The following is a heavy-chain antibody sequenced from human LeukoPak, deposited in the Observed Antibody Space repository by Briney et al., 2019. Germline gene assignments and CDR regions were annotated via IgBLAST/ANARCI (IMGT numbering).Heavy chain of an antibody. V-gene: IGHV4-39*01. Sequence: SETLSLTCTVSGGSISSSSYSWGWIRQPPGKGLEWIGSIYYSGSTYYNPSLKSRVTISVDTSKNQFSLKLSSVTAADTAVYYCARLSDCSGGSCYLTPDYWGQGTLVTVSS. CDR3: ARLSDCSGGSCYLTPDY. CDR1: GGSISSSSYS. J-gene: IGHJ4*02. D-gene: IGHD2-15*01. CDR2: IYYSGST.